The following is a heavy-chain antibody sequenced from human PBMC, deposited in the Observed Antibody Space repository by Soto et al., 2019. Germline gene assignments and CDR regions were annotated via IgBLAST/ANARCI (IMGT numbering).Heavy chain of an antibody. CDR2: IKQDESEK. J-gene: IGHJ4*02. Sequence: PGGSLRLSCVTYGLTFTYYWMSWVRQAPGKGLEWVANIKQDESEKNYLDSVKGRLTISRDNAKNSLYLQMNSLRAEDTAVYYCASDRFRGTYYLRGVAYFFEEWGQGAPVTVSS. CDR3: ASDRFRGTYYLRGVAYFFEE. CDR1: GLTFTYYW. V-gene: IGHV3-7*03. D-gene: IGHD1-26*01.